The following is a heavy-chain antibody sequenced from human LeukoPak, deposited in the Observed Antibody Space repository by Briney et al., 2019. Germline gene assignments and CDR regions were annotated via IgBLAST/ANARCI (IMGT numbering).Heavy chain of an antibody. CDR2: ISSSSSYI. CDR1: GFTFSSYS. CDR3: ARGYYDSSGYVGDAFDI. Sequence: GGSLRLSCAASGFTFSSYSMTWVRQAPGKGLEWVSSISSSSSYIYYADSVKGRFTISRDNAKNSLYLQMNSLRAEDTAVYYCARGYYDSSGYVGDAFDIWGQGTMVTVSS. V-gene: IGHV3-21*01. D-gene: IGHD3-22*01. J-gene: IGHJ3*02.